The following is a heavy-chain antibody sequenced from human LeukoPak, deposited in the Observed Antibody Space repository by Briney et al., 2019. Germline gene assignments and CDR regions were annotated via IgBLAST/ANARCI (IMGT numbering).Heavy chain of an antibody. CDR3: ARLNDGFDV. J-gene: IGHJ3*01. V-gene: IGHV5-51*01. CDR1: GYTFTRHW. Sequence: GESLKISCKCSGYTFTRHWIGWVRQMPGKGMELMGIIDPGDSDTRYSPSFQGQVTFSADKSIRMVYLQWSSLKASDTAIYYCARLNDGFDVWGQGTMVSVSS. CDR2: IDPGDSDT.